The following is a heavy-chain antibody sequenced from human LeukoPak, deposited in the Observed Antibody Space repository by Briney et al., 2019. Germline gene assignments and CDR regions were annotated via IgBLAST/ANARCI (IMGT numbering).Heavy chain of an antibody. CDR2: INPNSGGT. CDR3: AREYYDSSGYYSPDAHYFDY. Sequence: ASVKVSCKASGYTFASYYMHWVRQAPGQGLEWMGWINPNSGGTNYAQKFQGRVTMTRDTSISTVYMELSRLRSDDTAVYYCAREYYDSSGYYSPDAHYFDYWGQGTLVTVSS. V-gene: IGHV1-2*02. CDR1: GYTFASYY. J-gene: IGHJ4*02. D-gene: IGHD3-22*01.